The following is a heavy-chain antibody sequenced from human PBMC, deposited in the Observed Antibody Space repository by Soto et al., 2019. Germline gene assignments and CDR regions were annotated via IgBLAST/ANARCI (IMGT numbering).Heavy chain of an antibody. V-gene: IGHV1-69*06. Sequence: QVQLVQSGAEVKKPGSSVKVSCKASGGTFSSYAISWVRQAPGQGLEWMGGIIPIFGTANYAQKFQGRVTITADKSTSTDYMELSSLRSEDTAVYYCARDGGSYLRSVYGMDVWGQGNTVTVSS. J-gene: IGHJ6*02. CDR2: IIPIFGTA. CDR1: GGTFSSYA. CDR3: ARDGGSYLRSVYGMDV. D-gene: IGHD1-26*01.